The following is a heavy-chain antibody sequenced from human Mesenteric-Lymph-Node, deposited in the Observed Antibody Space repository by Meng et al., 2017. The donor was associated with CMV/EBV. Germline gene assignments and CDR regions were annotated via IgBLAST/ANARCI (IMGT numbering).Heavy chain of an antibody. D-gene: IGHD2-8*01. J-gene: IGHJ4*02. Sequence: GESLKISCVASGFTFSSYSVNWVRQAPGKGLEWVSSISTSSNYIYYADSVKGRFTVSRDNAKNSLYLQMNSLRAEDTAVYYCVRDRGEGDCTDGICASYFFDYWGQETLVTVSS. V-gene: IGHV3-21*01. CDR1: GFTFSSYS. CDR2: ISTSSNYI. CDR3: VRDRGEGDCTDGICASYFFDY.